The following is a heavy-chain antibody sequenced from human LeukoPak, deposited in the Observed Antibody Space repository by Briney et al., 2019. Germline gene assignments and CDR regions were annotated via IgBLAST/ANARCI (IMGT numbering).Heavy chain of an antibody. CDR1: GGSISSYY. V-gene: IGHV4-59*01. Sequence: SETLSLTCTVSGGSISSYYWSWIRQPPGKGLEWIGYIYYSGSTNYNPSLKSRVTISVDTSKNQFSLKLSSVTAADTAVYYCARVDDILTGYYSWGQGTLVTVSS. CDR2: IYYSGST. D-gene: IGHD3-9*01. CDR3: ARVDDILTGYYS. J-gene: IGHJ5*02.